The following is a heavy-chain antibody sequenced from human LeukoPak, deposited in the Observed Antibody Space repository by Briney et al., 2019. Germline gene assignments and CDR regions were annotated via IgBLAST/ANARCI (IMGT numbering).Heavy chain of an antibody. CDR3: ARSRYHFWSGSPVDV. CDR1: GGSFSGYY. CDR2: INHSGST. D-gene: IGHD3-3*01. V-gene: IGHV4-34*01. Sequence: SETLSLTCAVYGGSFSGYYWSWIRQPPGKGLEWIGEINHSGSTNYNPSLKSRLTISVDTSKNQISLKVRSVTAADTAVYYCARSRYHFWSGSPVDVWGKGTTVTVSS. J-gene: IGHJ6*04.